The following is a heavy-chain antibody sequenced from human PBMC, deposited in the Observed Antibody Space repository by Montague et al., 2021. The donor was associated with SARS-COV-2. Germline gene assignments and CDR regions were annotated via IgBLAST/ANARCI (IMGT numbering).Heavy chain of an antibody. CDR1: GFSLSPSGVG. Sequence: PALVKPTQTLTLTCTFSGFSLSPSGVGVGWIRQPPGKALEWLALIYWDDDKRYSPSLKSRLTITKDTPKNQVVLTMTNMDPVDTATYYCAHYYYDSSGVDYWGRGTLVTVSS. V-gene: IGHV2-5*02. CDR3: AHYYYDSSGVDY. D-gene: IGHD3-22*01. CDR2: IYWDDDK. J-gene: IGHJ4*02.